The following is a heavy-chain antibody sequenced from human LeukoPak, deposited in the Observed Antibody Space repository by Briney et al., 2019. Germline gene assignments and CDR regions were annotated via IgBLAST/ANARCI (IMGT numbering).Heavy chain of an antibody. CDR3: ARGGFDSYGLHDAFDI. CDR2: ISGSGGST. V-gene: IGHV3-23*01. D-gene: IGHD5-18*01. J-gene: IGHJ3*02. CDR1: GFTFSSYA. Sequence: GGSLRLSCAASGFTFSSYAMSWVRQAPGKGLEWVSAISGSGGSTYYADSVKGRFTISRDNAKNSLYLQMNSLRAEDTAVYYCARGGFDSYGLHDAFDIWGQGTMVTVSS.